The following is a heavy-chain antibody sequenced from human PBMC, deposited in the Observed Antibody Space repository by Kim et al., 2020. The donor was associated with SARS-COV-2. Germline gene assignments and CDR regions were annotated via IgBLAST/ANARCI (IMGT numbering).Heavy chain of an antibody. J-gene: IGHJ4*02. CDR3: VRDFCSTTSCRFDY. D-gene: IGHD2-2*01. Sequence: ADSGRGRFTISRDNAKDSVYLQMSSLRAEDTALYYCVRDFCSTTSCRFDYWGQGTLVTVSS. V-gene: IGHV3-11*06.